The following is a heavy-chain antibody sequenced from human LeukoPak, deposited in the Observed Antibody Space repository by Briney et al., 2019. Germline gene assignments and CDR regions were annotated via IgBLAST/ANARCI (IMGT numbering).Heavy chain of an antibody. CDR3: AKDKYYYGSGTYYPDLTFDY. J-gene: IGHJ4*02. CDR1: GFTFSSYG. V-gene: IGHV3-33*06. D-gene: IGHD3-10*01. Sequence: GGSLRLSCAASGFTFSSYGMRWVRQAPGKGLEWVAVIWYDGSNKYYADSVKGRFTISRDNSKNTLYLQMNSLRAEDTAVYYCAKDKYYYGSGTYYPDLTFDYWGQGTLVTVSS. CDR2: IWYDGSNK.